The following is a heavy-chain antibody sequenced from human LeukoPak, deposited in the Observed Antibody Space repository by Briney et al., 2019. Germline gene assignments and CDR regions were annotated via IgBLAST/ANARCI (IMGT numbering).Heavy chain of an antibody. CDR1: GFTFTDHP. V-gene: IGHV3-69-1*01. CDR3: AKDRANWAIDD. D-gene: IGHD3-16*01. J-gene: IGHJ4*02. Sequence: PGESPRLSCVASGFTFTDHPMNWVRQAPGKGLEWISYIGGDGIAFYADSVKGRFTASKDDARKSMYLQMNSLRVEDTAVYYCAKDRANWAIDDWGQGTQVTVSS. CDR2: IGGDGIA.